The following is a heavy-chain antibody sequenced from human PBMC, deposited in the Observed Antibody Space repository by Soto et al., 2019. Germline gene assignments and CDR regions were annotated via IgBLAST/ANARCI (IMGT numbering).Heavy chain of an antibody. CDR3: ARVEQLAAPYYMDV. J-gene: IGHJ6*03. D-gene: IGHD6-6*01. CDR2: INHSGST. V-gene: IGHV4-34*01. CDR1: GGSFSGYY. Sequence: PSETLSLTCAVYGGSFSGYYWSWIRQPPGKGLEWIGEINHSGSTNYNPSLKSRVTISVDTSKNQFSLKLSSVTAADTAVYYCARVEQLAAPYYMDVWGKGTTVTVSS.